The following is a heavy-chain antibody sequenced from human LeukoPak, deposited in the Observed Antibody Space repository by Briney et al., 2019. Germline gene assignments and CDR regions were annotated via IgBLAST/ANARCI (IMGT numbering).Heavy chain of an antibody. CDR3: ARAAFSVASNFDY. CDR1: GGSISSYY. Sequence: SETLSLTCTVSGGSISSYYWSWIRQPPGKGLEWIGYIYYSGSTNYNPSLKSRVTISVDTSKNQFSLKLSSVTAADTAVYYCARAAFSVASNFDYWGQGTLVTVSS. CDR2: IYYSGST. D-gene: IGHD5-12*01. V-gene: IGHV4-59*01. J-gene: IGHJ4*02.